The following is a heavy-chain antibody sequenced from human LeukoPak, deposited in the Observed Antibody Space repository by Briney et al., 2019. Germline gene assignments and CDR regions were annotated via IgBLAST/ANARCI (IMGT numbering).Heavy chain of an antibody. CDR2: ICYGGST. CDR3: ARMMYGNGWNRYYFDY. J-gene: IGHJ4*02. Sequence: SESLAVNCTVSGDSISSYNHYWGWIRQPPGKGLEWLGSICYGGSTHDNPSLKSRVTVSVDTSKNQFSLRVTSATAADTAVYYCARMMYGNGWNRYYFDYWGQGALVTVSS. D-gene: IGHD6-19*01. V-gene: IGHV4-39*01. CDR1: GDSISSYNHY.